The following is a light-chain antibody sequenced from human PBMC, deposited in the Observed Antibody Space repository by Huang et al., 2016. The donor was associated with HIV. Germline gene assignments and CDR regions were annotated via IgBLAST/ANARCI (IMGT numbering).Light chain of an antibody. Sequence: DIVMTQSPASLSVSLGERATINCKSSQSLLSTSNNKNSLAWYQQKPGQPPKLLIYWASTRAPGVPFRFSGSGSGPDFSLTISGLQAEDVAIYYCQQYYTTPRTFGPGTKVDIK. CDR2: WAS. CDR3: QQYYTTPRT. J-gene: IGKJ2*01. CDR1: QSLLSTSNNKNS. V-gene: IGKV4-1*01.